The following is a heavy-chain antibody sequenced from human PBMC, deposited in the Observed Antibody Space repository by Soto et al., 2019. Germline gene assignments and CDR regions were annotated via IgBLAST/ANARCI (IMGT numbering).Heavy chain of an antibody. D-gene: IGHD4-17*01. V-gene: IGHV1-69*13. CDR2: IIPIFGTA. J-gene: IGHJ3*02. CDR3: ARAGLRAGAFDI. Sequence: ASVKVSCKASGGTFSSYAISWVRQAPGQGLEWMGGIIPIFGTANYAQKFQGRVTITADQSTSTAYMELSSLRSEDTAVYYCARAGLRAGAFDIWGQGTMVTVSS. CDR1: GGTFSSYA.